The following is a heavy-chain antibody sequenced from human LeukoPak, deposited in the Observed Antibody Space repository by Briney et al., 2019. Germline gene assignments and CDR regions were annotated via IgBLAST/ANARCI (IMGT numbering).Heavy chain of an antibody. CDR3: ARSLYDSSGYSHVEDAFDI. J-gene: IGHJ3*02. CDR2: IYTSGST. Sequence: PSQTLSLTCTVSGGSITSYYWSWIRQPAGKGLEWIGRIYTSGSTNYDPSLKSRVTMSVDTSKNQFSLKLSSVTAADTAVYYCARSLYDSSGYSHVEDAFDIWGQGTMVTVSS. V-gene: IGHV4-4*07. CDR1: GGSITSYY. D-gene: IGHD3-22*01.